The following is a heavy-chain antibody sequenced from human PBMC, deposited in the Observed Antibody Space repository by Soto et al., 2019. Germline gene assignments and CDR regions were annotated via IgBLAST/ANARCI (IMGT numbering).Heavy chain of an antibody. J-gene: IGHJ4*02. CDR3: ARHNDYGGKGLDY. CDR2: IYYSGST. V-gene: IGHV4-39*01. CDR1: GGSISSSSYY. Sequence: QLQLQESGPGLVKPSETLSLTCTVSGGSISSSSYYWGWIRQPPGKGLEWIGSIYYSGSTYYNPSLKSRVTISVDTSKNQFSLKLSSVTAADTAVYYCARHNDYGGKGLDYWGQGTLVTVSS. D-gene: IGHD4-17*01.